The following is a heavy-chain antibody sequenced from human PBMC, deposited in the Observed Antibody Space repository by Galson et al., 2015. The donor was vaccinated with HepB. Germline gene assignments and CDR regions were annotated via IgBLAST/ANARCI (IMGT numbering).Heavy chain of an antibody. CDR3: ARGARGGWKFDWGSH. D-gene: IGHD1-1*01. V-gene: IGHV1-3*01. J-gene: IGHJ4*02. Sequence: SVKVSCKASGYTFTSYAMHWVRQAPGQRLEWMGWINAGNGNTKYSQKFQGRVTITRDTPASTAYMELSSLRSEDTAVYYCARGARGGWKFDWGSHWGQGTLVTVSS. CDR2: INAGNGNT. CDR1: GYTFTSYA.